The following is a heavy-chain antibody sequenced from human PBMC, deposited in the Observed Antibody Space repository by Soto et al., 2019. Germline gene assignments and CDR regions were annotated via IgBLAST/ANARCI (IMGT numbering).Heavy chain of an antibody. CDR3: TTASLIPDYYDSSGYYPNDFDY. CDR1: GFTFRKAW. D-gene: IGHD3-22*01. Sequence: EVQLVESGGGLVKPGGSLRLSCAASGFTFRKAWRNWVRQAPGKGREWVGGFKGKMVGGTTDYAAPVKGRFTISRDDSKNTLYLQMNSLKTEDTAVYYCTTASLIPDYYDSSGYYPNDFDYWGQGTLVTVSS. V-gene: IGHV3-15*07. CDR2: FKGKMVGGTT. J-gene: IGHJ4*02.